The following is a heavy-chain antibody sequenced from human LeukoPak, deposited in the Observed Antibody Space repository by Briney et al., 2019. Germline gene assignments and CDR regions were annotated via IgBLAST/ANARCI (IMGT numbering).Heavy chain of an antibody. CDR3: ARGGNHHHYLYDMDD. CDR1: GGTFSSYA. D-gene: IGHD4-23*01. J-gene: IGHJ6*03. V-gene: IGHV1-69*05. Sequence: GASVKVSCKASGGTFSSYAISWVRQAPGQGLEWMGGIIPIFGTANYAQKFQGRVTITTDESTSTAYMELSSLRSEDTAVYYCARGGNHHHYLYDMDDWGKGIRVPVSS. CDR2: IIPIFGTA.